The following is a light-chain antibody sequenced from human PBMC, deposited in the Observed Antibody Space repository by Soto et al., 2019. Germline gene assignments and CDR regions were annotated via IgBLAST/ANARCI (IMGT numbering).Light chain of an antibody. CDR3: RPYYSGLRGYVV. V-gene: IGLV1-40*01. Sequence: QLVLTQPPSVSGAPGQRVTISCTGSSSNIGAGYDVHWYQQLPGTAPKLLIYVNTNRPSGVPDRFSGSKSGTSASLAITGRQPEEEADDYCRPYYSGLRGYVVFGGGTKRTVL. CDR2: VNT. CDR1: SSNIGAGYD. J-gene: IGLJ2*01.